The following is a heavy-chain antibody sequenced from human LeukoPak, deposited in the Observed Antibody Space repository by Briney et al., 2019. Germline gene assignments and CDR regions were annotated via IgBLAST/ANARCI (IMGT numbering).Heavy chain of an antibody. CDR2: ISGSGGRT. D-gene: IGHD6-19*01. CDR3: AKKASGWYPGWFDP. CDR1: GFTFSSYA. J-gene: IGHJ5*02. Sequence: GSLRLSCAASGFTFSSYAMSWVRQAPGKGREWVSAISGSGGRTYYADSVKGRFTISRDNSKNTLYLQMNTLRAQDTPVYYCAKKASGWYPGWFDPWGQGTLVTVSS. V-gene: IGHV3-23*01.